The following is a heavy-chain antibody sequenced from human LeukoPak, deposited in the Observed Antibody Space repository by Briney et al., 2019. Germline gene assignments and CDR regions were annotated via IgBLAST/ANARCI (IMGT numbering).Heavy chain of an antibody. J-gene: IGHJ3*02. Sequence: SGPTLVNPTQTLRLYCTFSGFSFSTGGVGVGWIRQPAGKALEWLGVIYENDEKLYSSSLQNRLYITKDTSKNQVVLTMANVDPVDTATYYCAHRHRGVASDIWGQGTMVTVSS. V-gene: IGHV2-5*01. D-gene: IGHD2-15*01. CDR2: IYENDEK. CDR1: GFSFSTGGVG. CDR3: AHRHRGVASDI.